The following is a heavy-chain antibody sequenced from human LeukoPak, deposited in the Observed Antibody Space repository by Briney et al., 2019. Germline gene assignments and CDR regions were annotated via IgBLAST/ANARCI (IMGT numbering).Heavy chain of an antibody. CDR3: VRESGHYSDNSGFYP. J-gene: IGHJ5*02. CDR1: GFTFSSYQ. D-gene: IGHD3-22*01. CDR2: ISSGGETT. Sequence: QPGGSLRLSCAVSGFTFSSYQFHWVRQAPGKGLEWVSYISSGGETTYYADSVKGRFTISRDNAKESVYLQMNSLRDEDTAVYYCVRESGHYSDNSGFYPWGQGTLVTVSS. V-gene: IGHV3-48*03.